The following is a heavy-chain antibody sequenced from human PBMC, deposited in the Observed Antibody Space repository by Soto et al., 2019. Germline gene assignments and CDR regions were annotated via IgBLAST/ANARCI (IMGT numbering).Heavy chain of an antibody. D-gene: IGHD3-3*01. CDR3: AKDRSYDFWSGYTAFDI. J-gene: IGHJ3*02. CDR1: GFTFSSYA. Sequence: EVQLLESGGGLVQPGGSLRLSCAASGFTFSSYAMSWVRQAPGKGLEWVSAISGSGGSTYYADSVKGRFTISRDNSKNTLYLLMNSLRAEDTAVYYCAKDRSYDFWSGYTAFDIWGQGTMVTVSS. CDR2: ISGSGGST. V-gene: IGHV3-23*01.